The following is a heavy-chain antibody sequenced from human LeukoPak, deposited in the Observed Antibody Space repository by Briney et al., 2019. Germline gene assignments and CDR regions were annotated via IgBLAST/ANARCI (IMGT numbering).Heavy chain of an antibody. CDR1: GYTFTGYY. V-gene: IGHV1-2*02. D-gene: IGHD3-3*01. CDR2: INPNSGGT. CDR3: ARDRVAYDFWSGYYGGFDP. J-gene: IGHJ5*02. Sequence: ASVKVSCKASGYTFTGYYMHWVRQAPGQGLAWMGWINPNSGGTNYAQKFQGRVTMTRDTSISTAYMELSRLRSDDTAVYYCARDRVAYDFWSGYYGGFDPWGQGTLVTVSS.